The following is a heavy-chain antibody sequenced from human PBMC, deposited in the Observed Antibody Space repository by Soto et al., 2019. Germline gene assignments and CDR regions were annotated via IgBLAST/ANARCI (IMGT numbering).Heavy chain of an antibody. CDR3: AVIVYGDYYFDY. J-gene: IGHJ4*02. D-gene: IGHD4-17*01. CDR2: INPSGGST. V-gene: IGHV1-46*01. Sequence: ASVKVSCKASGYTFTDYYMHWVRQAPGQGLEWMGIINPSGGSTSYAQKFQGRVTMTRDTSTSTVYMELSSLRSEDTAVYYCAVIVYGDYYFDYWGQGTLVTVSS. CDR1: GYTFTDYY.